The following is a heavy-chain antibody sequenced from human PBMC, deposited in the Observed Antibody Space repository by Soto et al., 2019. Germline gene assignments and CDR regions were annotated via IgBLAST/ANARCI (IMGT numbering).Heavy chain of an antibody. CDR1: GFTFSSYA. J-gene: IGHJ4*02. D-gene: IGHD2-15*01. CDR3: AKDLRISATQYYFDY. CDR2: ISGSGGST. V-gene: IGHV3-23*01. Sequence: GGSLRLSCAASGFTFSSYAMSWVRQTPGKGLEWVSAISGSGGSTYYADSVKGRFAISRDNSKNTLYLQMNSLRAEDTAVYYCAKDLRISATQYYFDYWGQGTLVTVSS.